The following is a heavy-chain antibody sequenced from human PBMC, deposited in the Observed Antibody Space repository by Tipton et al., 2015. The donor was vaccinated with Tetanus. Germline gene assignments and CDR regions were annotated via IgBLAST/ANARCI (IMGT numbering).Heavy chain of an antibody. CDR3: ARGRTGSFDY. CDR1: GGSISSYY. V-gene: IGHV4-59*01. J-gene: IGHJ4*02. Sequence: TLSLTCTVSGGSISSYYWSWIRQPPGKGLEWIGYIYYSGSTNYNPSLKSRVTISVDTSKNQFSLKLSSVAAADTAVYYCARGRTGSFDYWGQGTLVTVSS. D-gene: IGHD1-1*01. CDR2: IYYSGST.